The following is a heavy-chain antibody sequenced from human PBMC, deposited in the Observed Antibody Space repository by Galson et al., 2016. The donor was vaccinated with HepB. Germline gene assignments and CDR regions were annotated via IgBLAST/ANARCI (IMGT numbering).Heavy chain of an antibody. CDR1: GFSLSTSAMS. J-gene: IGHJ3*02. CDR2: IDWDDDK. Sequence: PALVKPTQTLTLTCNLSGFSLSTSAMSVSWIRQPPGKALEWVARIDWDDDKYYSTSLKSRLTISKDTSNNQVALTMTNMDSVDTATYYCARPYCTSAGCYYDAFDIWGQGTMVTVSS. D-gene: IGHD2-2*01. V-gene: IGHV2-70*10. CDR3: ARPYCTSAGCYYDAFDI.